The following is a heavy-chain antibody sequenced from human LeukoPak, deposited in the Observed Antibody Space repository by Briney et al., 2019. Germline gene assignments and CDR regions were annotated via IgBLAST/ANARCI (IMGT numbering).Heavy chain of an antibody. Sequence: GASVKVSCKAPGYTFTGYYMNWVRQAPGQGLEWMGRINPNSGGTNYAQKFQGRVTMTRDTSISTAYMELSRLRSDDTAVYYCARVGDGLNDAFDIWGQGTMVTVSS. D-gene: IGHD5-24*01. V-gene: IGHV1-2*06. CDR2: INPNSGGT. CDR1: GYTFTGYY. J-gene: IGHJ3*02. CDR3: ARVGDGLNDAFDI.